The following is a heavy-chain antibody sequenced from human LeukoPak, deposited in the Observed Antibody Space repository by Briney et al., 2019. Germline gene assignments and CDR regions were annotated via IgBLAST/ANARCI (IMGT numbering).Heavy chain of an antibody. V-gene: IGHV4-30-4*01. D-gene: IGHD2-21*02. CDR3: ARNIVVVTAFDY. Sequence: PSETLSLTCTVSGASISRGDYYWSWIRQPPGKGLEWFGYIYYRGSTHYNPSLKSRVTISVATSKNQFFLKLSSVAAADTAVYYCARNIVVVTAFDYWGQGTLVTVSS. J-gene: IGHJ4*02. CDR1: GASISRGDYY. CDR2: IYYRGST.